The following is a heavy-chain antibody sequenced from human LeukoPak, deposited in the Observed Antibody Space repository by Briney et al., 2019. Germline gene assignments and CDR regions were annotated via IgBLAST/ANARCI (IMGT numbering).Heavy chain of an antibody. J-gene: IGHJ4*02. CDR3: ARGRDSGSFIIDY. Sequence: TGGSLRLSGAGSGFTFASYAVHWVRQAPGKRLEWVAFISSDGTTEHYRDSVKGRFTLSRDNSKNTVSLQMNSLGTEDTAVYYCARGRDSGSFIIDYWGQGTLVTVSS. CDR2: ISSDGTTE. V-gene: IGHV3-30-3*01. D-gene: IGHD3-10*01. CDR1: GFTFASYA.